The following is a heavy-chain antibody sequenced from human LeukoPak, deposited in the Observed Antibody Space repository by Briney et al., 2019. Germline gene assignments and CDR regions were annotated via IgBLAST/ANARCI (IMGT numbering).Heavy chain of an antibody. V-gene: IGHV3-23*01. CDR2: ISGSGGST. D-gene: IGHD5-18*01. Sequence: PGGSLRLSCAASGFTFSSYAMSWVRQAPGKGLEWVSAISGSGGSTYYADSVKGRFTSSRDNSKNTLYLQMNSLRAEDTAVYYCAKDGYSYGGSSFDYWGQGTLVTVSS. CDR1: GFTFSSYA. J-gene: IGHJ4*02. CDR3: AKDGYSYGGSSFDY.